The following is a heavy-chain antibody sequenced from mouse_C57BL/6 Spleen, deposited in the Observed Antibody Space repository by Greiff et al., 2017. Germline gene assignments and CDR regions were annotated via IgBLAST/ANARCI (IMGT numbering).Heavy chain of an antibody. CDR3: TRNYGSSPAWFAY. Sequence: QVHVKQSGAELVRPGASVTLSCKASGYTFTDYEMHWVKQTPVHGLEWIGAIDPETGGTAYNQKFKGKAILTADKSSSTAYMELRSLTSEDSAVYYCTRNYGSSPAWFAYWGQGTLVTVSA. J-gene: IGHJ3*01. CDR1: GYTFTDYE. CDR2: IDPETGGT. V-gene: IGHV1-15*01. D-gene: IGHD1-1*01.